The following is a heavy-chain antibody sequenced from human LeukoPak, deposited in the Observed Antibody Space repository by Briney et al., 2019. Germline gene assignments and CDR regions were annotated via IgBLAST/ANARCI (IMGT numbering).Heavy chain of an antibody. Sequence: ASVKVSCKASGYTFTVYYMHWLRQAPGQGLEWMGRINPNNGGTNYAQNFQGRVTMTRDTSISTAYMELSSLMSDDTAVYYCASQNMEWELLAFDYWGQGTLVTVSS. D-gene: IGHD1-26*01. CDR3: ASQNMEWELLAFDY. CDR2: INPNNGGT. J-gene: IGHJ4*02. V-gene: IGHV1-2*06. CDR1: GYTFTVYY.